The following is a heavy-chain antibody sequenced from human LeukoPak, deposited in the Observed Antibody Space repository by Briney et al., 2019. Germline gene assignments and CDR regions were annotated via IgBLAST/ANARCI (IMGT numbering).Heavy chain of an antibody. CDR1: GFTFSSYA. CDR2: ISSSGSTI. CDR3: ASEGVGYSSSWYAFHY. V-gene: IGHV3-48*04. D-gene: IGHD6-13*01. J-gene: IGHJ4*02. Sequence: GGSLRLSCAASGFTFSSYAMSWVRQAPGKGLEWVSYISSSGSTIYYADSVKGRFTISRDNAKNSLYLQMNSLRAEDTAVYYCASEGVGYSSSWYAFHYWGQGTLVTVSS.